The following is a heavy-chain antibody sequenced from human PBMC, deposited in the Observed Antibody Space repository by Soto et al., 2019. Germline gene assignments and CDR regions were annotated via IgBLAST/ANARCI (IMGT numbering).Heavy chain of an antibody. V-gene: IGHV3-74*01. J-gene: IGHJ6*02. CDR1: GFTFSNYW. CDR2: INSDGGIT. Sequence: GGSMILSCASSGFTFSNYWLHWLRQVPGKVLVLVSSINSDGGITYYADSVKGRFTISRDNAKKTLDLEMNSRRAEETALDYCAKHGFEAWGQGTTVTVSS. CDR3: AKHGFEA.